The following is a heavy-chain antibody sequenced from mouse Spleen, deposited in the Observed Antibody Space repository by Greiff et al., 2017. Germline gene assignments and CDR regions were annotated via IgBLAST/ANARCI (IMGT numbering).Heavy chain of an antibody. CDR2: ISYDGSN. Sequence: VQLQQSGPGLVKPSQSLSLTCSVTGYSITSGYYWNWIRQFPGNKLEWMGYISYDGSNNYNPSLKNRISITRDTSKNQFFLKLNSVTTEDTATYYCARSLLLRWFDYWGQGTTLTVSS. CDR3: ARSLLLRWFDY. J-gene: IGHJ2*01. D-gene: IGHD1-1*01. V-gene: IGHV3-6*01. CDR1: GYSITSGYY.